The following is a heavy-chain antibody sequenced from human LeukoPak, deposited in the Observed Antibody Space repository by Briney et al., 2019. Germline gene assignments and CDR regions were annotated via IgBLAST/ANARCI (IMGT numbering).Heavy chain of an antibody. CDR3: ARLMAYYYDSSGYGADY. Sequence: SETLSLTCTVSGGSISSGDYYWSWIRQPPGKGLEWIGYIYYSGSTYYNPSLKSRVTISVDTSKNQFSLKLSSVTAADTAVYYCARLMAYYYDSSGYGADYWGQGTLVTVSS. V-gene: IGHV4-30-4*01. D-gene: IGHD3-22*01. CDR2: IYYSGST. CDR1: GGSISSGDYY. J-gene: IGHJ4*02.